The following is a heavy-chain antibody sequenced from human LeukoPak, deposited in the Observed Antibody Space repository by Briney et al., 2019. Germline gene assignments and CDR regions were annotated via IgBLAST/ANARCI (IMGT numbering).Heavy chain of an antibody. CDR2: INPNSGGT. CDR3: ARGTGYSSRHDY. Sequence: ASVKVSSTASGDTFTGYYMHWVRQAPGQGLEWMGWINPNSGGTNYAQKFQGRVTMTRDTSISTAYMELSRLRSDDTAVYYCARGTGYSSRHDYWGQGTLVTVSS. D-gene: IGHD6-13*01. V-gene: IGHV1-2*02. CDR1: GDTFTGYY. J-gene: IGHJ4*02.